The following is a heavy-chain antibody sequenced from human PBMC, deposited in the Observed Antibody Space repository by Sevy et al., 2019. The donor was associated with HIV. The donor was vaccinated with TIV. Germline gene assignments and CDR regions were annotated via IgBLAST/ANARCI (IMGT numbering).Heavy chain of an antibody. V-gene: IGHV1-18*01. D-gene: IGHD6-13*01. CDR2: ISAYNGNT. Sequence: ASVKVSCKASGYTFTSYGISWVRQAPGQGLEWMGWISAYNGNTNYAQKLQGRVTMTTDTSTSTAYMELRSPRSDDTAVYYCAREDLSSWYYYYYGMDVWGQGTTVTVSS. J-gene: IGHJ6*02. CDR3: AREDLSSWYYYYYGMDV. CDR1: GYTFTSYG.